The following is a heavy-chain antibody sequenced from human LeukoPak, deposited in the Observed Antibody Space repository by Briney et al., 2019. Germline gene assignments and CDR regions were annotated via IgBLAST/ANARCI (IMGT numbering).Heavy chain of an antibody. CDR1: GYTFTSYG. CDR3: ARDLKLVGAHDALDI. CDR2: ISAYNGNT. Sequence: ASVKVSCKASGYTFTSYGISWVRQAPGQGLEWMGWISAYNGNTNYAQKLQGRVTMTTDTSTSTAYMELRSLRSDDTAVYYCARDLKLVGAHDALDIWGQGTMVTVSS. J-gene: IGHJ3*02. D-gene: IGHD1-26*01. V-gene: IGHV1-18*01.